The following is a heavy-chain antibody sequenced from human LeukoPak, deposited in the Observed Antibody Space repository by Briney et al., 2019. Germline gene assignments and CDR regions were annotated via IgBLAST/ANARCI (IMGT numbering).Heavy chain of an antibody. CDR1: GYTFTGYY. CDR2: INPNSGGT. Sequence: ASVKVSCKASGYTFTGYYMHWVRRAPGQGLEWMGRINPNSGGTNYAQKFQGRVTMTRDTSISTAYMELSRLRSDDTAVYYCATTEQTYNWFDPWGQGTLVTVSS. V-gene: IGHV1-2*06. J-gene: IGHJ5*02. CDR3: ATTEQTYNWFDP. D-gene: IGHD1-26*01.